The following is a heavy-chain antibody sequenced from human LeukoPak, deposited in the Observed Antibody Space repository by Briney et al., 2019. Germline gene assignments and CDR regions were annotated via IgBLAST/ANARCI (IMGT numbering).Heavy chain of an antibody. CDR1: GFTFSSYG. CDR3: AKTRYFFDY. Sequence: GGTLRLSCAASGFTFSSYGMSWVRQAPGKGLEWVSALSGSGGSTYYADSVKGRFTISRDNSKNTLYLQMNSLRAEDTAVYFCAKTRYFFDYWGQGTLVTVSS. V-gene: IGHV3-23*01. D-gene: IGHD2-2*01. CDR2: LSGSGGST. J-gene: IGHJ4*02.